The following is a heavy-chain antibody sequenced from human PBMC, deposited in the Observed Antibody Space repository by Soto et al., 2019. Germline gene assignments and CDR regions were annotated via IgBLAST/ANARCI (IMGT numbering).Heavy chain of an antibody. D-gene: IGHD3-22*01. CDR3: ARGYYDCSGQTYFDY. Sequence: LRLSCAASGFTFSSYGMHWVRQAPGKGLEWVAGIWYDGSNKYYADSVKGRFTISRDNSKNTLYLQMNSLRAEDTAVYYCARGYYDCSGQTYFDYWGQGTLVTVSS. CDR1: GFTFSSYG. V-gene: IGHV3-33*01. CDR2: IWYDGSNK. J-gene: IGHJ4*02.